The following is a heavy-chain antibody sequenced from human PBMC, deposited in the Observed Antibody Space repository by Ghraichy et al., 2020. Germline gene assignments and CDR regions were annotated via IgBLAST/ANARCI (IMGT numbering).Heavy chain of an antibody. CDR3: ARDRRGYGFYYFDY. Sequence: GESLNISCAASGFTFSSYWMSWVRQAPGKGLEWVANIKQDGSEKYYVDSVKGRFTISRDNAKNSLYLQMNSLRAEDTAVYYCARDRRGYGFYYFDYWGQGTLVTVSS. CDR1: GFTFSSYW. J-gene: IGHJ4*02. D-gene: IGHD5-18*01. V-gene: IGHV3-7*01. CDR2: IKQDGSEK.